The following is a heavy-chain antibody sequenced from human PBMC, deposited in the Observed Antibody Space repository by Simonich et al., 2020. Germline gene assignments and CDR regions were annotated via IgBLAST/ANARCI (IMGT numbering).Heavy chain of an antibody. D-gene: IGHD3-22*01. CDR1: GFTFSSYA. Sequence: GGGLVQPGGSLRLSCAASGFTFSSYAMSWVRRAPGKGLEWVSAISGSVGNTYYADSLNGRFTISRDNSKNTLYLKMNSLRAEDTAVYYCAKDLGERITMIVVVIDAFDIWGQGTMVTVSS. CDR3: AKDLGERITMIVVVIDAFDI. J-gene: IGHJ3*02. CDR2: ISGSVGNT. V-gene: IGHV3-23*01.